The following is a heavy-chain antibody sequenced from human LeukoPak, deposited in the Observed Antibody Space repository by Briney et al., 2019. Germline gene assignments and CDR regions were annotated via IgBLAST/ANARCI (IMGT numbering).Heavy chain of an antibody. Sequence: GGSLRLPCAASGFTLSSYAMHWVRQAPGKGLEWVAVISYDGSNKYYADSVKGRFTISRDNSKNTLYLQMNSLRAEDTAVYYCAREHSHKDAFDIWGQGTMVTVSS. CDR2: ISYDGSNK. CDR1: GFTLSSYA. D-gene: IGHD3-3*02. V-gene: IGHV3-30-3*01. CDR3: AREHSHKDAFDI. J-gene: IGHJ3*02.